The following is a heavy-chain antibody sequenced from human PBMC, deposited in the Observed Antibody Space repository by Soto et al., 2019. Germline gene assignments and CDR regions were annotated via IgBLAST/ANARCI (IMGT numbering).Heavy chain of an antibody. Sequence: SETLSLTCAVYGGSFSGYYWSWIRQPPGKGLEWIGEINHSGSTKYNPSLKSRVTISVDTSKNQFSLKLSSVTAADTAVYYCAREGYCTNGVCYYYYYYYMDVWGKGTTVTVSS. J-gene: IGHJ6*03. CDR3: AREGYCTNGVCYYYYYYYMDV. CDR1: GGSFSGYY. D-gene: IGHD2-8*01. CDR2: INHSGST. V-gene: IGHV4-34*01.